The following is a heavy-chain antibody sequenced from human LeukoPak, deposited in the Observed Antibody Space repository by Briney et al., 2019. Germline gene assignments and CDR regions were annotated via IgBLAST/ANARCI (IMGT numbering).Heavy chain of an antibody. CDR2: IYTSGST. CDR3: AIEIRDYYYYMDV. V-gene: IGHV4-61*02. CDR1: GGSISSGSYY. Sequence: PSQTLSLTCTVSGGSISSGSYYWSWIRQPAGKGLEGIGRIYTSGSTNYNPSLKSRVTISVDTSKNQFSLKLSSVTAADTAVYYCAIEIRDYYYYMDVWGTGTTVTVSS. J-gene: IGHJ6*03.